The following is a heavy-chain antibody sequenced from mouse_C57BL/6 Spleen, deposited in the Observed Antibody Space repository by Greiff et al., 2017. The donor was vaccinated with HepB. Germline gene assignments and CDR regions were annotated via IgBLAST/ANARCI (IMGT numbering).Heavy chain of an antibody. J-gene: IGHJ2*01. CDR2: IYPGSGNT. D-gene: IGHD1-1*01. Sequence: QVQLQQSGAELVRPGASVKLSCKASGYTFTDYYINWVKQRPGQGLEWIARIYPGSGNTYYNEKFKGKATLTAEKSSSTAYMQLSSLTSEDSAVYFCASAVVPPMGYWGQGTTLTVSS. CDR1: GYTFTDYY. CDR3: ASAVVPPMGY. V-gene: IGHV1-76*01.